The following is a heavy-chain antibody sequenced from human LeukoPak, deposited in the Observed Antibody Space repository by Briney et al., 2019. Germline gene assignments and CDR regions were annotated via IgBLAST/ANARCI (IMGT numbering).Heavy chain of an antibody. D-gene: IGHD3-9*01. CDR2: ISAYNGNT. CDR3: ARDQGSYYDILTGYYYGMDV. J-gene: IGHJ6*02. CDR1: GYTFTSYG. V-gene: IGHV1-18*01. Sequence: GASVKVSCKASGYTFTSYGISWVRQAPGQGLEWMGWISAYNGNTNYAQKLQARVTMTTDTSTSTAYMELRSLRSDDTAVYYCARDQGSYYDILTGYYYGMDVWGQGTTVTVSS.